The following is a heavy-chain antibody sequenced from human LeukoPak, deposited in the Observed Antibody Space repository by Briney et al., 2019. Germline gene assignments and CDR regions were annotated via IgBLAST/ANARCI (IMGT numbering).Heavy chain of an antibody. CDR1: GGTFSSYA. V-gene: IGHV1-69*05. D-gene: IGHD3-22*01. CDR2: IIPIFGTA. CDR3: ARDQYYYDSSGYRFDY. Sequence: SVKVSCKASGGTFSSYAISWVRQAPGQGLEWMGRIIPIFGTANYAQKFQGRVTITTDESTSTAYMELSSLRSEDTAVYYCARDQYYYDSSGYRFDYWGQEPWSPSPQ. J-gene: IGHJ4*01.